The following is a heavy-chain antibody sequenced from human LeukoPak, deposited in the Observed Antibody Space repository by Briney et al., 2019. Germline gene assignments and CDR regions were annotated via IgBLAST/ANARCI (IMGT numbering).Heavy chain of an antibody. V-gene: IGHV4-39*01. D-gene: IGHD2-8*01. J-gene: IGHJ4*02. Sequence: PGGSLRLSCAASGFTFSSYAMSWVRQAPGKGLEWIGSIYYSGSTYYNPSLKSRVTISVDTSKNQFSLKVRSVTAADTAVYYCARQGIVYQFDNWGQGTLVTVSS. CDR2: IYYSGST. CDR3: ARQGIVYQFDN. CDR1: GFTFSSYA.